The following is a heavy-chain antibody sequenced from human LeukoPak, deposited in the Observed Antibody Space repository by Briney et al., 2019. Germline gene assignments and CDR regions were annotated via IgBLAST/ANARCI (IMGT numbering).Heavy chain of an antibody. J-gene: IGHJ3*02. V-gene: IGHV4-34*01. CDR2: INHSGST. CDR3: AREASGI. CDR1: GGSFSAYY. Sequence: SETLSLTCAVYGGSFSAYYWSWIRQPPGKGLEWIGEINHSGSTNYNPSLKSRVTISVDTSKNQFSLKLSSVAAADTAVYYCAREASGIWGQGTMVTVSS.